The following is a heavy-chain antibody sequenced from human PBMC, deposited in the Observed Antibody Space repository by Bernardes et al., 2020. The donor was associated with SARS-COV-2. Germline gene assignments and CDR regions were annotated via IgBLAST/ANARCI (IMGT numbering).Heavy chain of an antibody. CDR3: ARDLRGQWLAPV. CDR1: GGSISSYY. V-gene: IGHV4-59*01. CDR2: IYYSGST. Sequence: SETLSLTCTVSGGSISSYYWSWIRQPPGKGLEWIGYIYYSGSTNYNPSLKSRVTISVDTSKNQFSLKLSSVTAADTAVYYCARDLRGQWLAPVWGQGTLVTVSS. J-gene: IGHJ4*02. D-gene: IGHD6-19*01.